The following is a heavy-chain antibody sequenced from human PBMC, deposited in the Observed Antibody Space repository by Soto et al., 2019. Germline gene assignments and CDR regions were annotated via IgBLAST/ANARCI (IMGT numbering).Heavy chain of an antibody. Sequence: EVQLLESGGGLVQPGGSLRLSCAASGFTFSSYAMSWVRQAPGKGLEWVSAISGSGGSTYYADSVKGRLTISRDTSKNTLYLRMNSLRAEDTAVYYCAKGEGIVVVPAAPDYWGQGTLVTVSS. CDR1: GFTFSSYA. CDR3: AKGEGIVVVPAAPDY. J-gene: IGHJ4*02. D-gene: IGHD2-2*01. CDR2: ISGSGGST. V-gene: IGHV3-23*01.